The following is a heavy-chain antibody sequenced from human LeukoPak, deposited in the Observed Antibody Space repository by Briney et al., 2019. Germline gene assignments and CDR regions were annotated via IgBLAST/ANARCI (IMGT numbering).Heavy chain of an antibody. J-gene: IGHJ6*03. V-gene: IGHV4-4*07. CDR2: IYSSVTT. Sequence: SETLSRTCTISGGSISTYSWALIRQTAGQGLEWFGRIYSSVTTNYNPSLKSRVSMSLDTSKNQFSLKVNSVTAADTAVYYCARGAVGDYYYYMDVWGKGTTVTVSS. D-gene: IGHD3-16*01. CDR1: GGSISTYS. CDR3: ARGAVGDYYYYMDV.